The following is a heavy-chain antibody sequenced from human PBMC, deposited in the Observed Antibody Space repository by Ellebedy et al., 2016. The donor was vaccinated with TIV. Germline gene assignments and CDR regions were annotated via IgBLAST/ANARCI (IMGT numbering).Heavy chain of an antibody. CDR3: TREMYSGNWPDY. D-gene: IGHD6-13*01. Sequence: GGSLRLXCTASGFTFGDYVMSWFRQAPGKGLEWVGLIRRKAYGGTTEYAASVKGRFTISRDDSKSIAYLQMNSLKTEDTAVYYCTREMYSGNWPDYWGQGTLATVSS. J-gene: IGHJ4*02. V-gene: IGHV3-49*03. CDR1: GFTFGDYV. CDR2: IRRKAYGGTT.